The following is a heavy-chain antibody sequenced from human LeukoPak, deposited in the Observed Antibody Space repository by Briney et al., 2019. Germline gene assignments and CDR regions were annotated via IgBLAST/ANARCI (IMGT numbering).Heavy chain of an antibody. J-gene: IGHJ6*02. V-gene: IGHV4-30-2*01. CDR3: ARKRRYYYDTYGMDV. D-gene: IGHD3-22*01. CDR1: GGSISSGGYY. Sequence: PSETLSLTCTVSGGSISSGGYYWSWIRQPPGKGLEWIGYIYHSGSTYYNPSLKSRVTISVDRSKNRFFLKLSSVTAADTAVYYCARKRRYYYDTYGMDVWGQGTTVTVSS. CDR2: IYHSGST.